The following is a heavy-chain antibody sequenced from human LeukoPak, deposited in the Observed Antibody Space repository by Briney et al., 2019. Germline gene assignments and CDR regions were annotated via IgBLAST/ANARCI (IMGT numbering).Heavy chain of an antibody. CDR3: AEEAYEPERAHGFDI. Sequence: ASVKVSCKASGYTFTSYYMHWVRHAPGQGLGWMGIINPSGGSTSYAQKYQGRVTMTRYMSTSTVYMELSSLRYEDTAVYYCAEEAYEPERAHGFDIRGQGTMVTVSS. V-gene: IGHV1-46*01. J-gene: IGHJ3*02. D-gene: IGHD2-21*01. CDR1: GYTFTSYY. CDR2: INPSGGST.